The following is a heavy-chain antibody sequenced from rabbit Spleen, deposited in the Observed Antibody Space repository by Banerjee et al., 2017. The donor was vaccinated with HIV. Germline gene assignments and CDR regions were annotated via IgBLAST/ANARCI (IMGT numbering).Heavy chain of an antibody. D-gene: IGHD2-1*01. Sequence: QEQLEESGGGLVKPEGPLTRTRKASGGPLNDKHAICWVRQAPGKGLEWIACFNTVTGKSVCASWAKGRFIMSRTSSTTVTLQMTSLTTADTAAYCCARGSATMTMVITGFYFNLWGQGTLVTVS. CDR1: GGPLNDKHA. V-gene: IGHV1S45*01. J-gene: IGHJ4*01. CDR3: ARGSATMTMVITGFYFNL. CDR2: FNTVTGKS.